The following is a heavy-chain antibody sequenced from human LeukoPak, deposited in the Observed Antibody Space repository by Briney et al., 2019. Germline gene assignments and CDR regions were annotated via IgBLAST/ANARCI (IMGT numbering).Heavy chain of an antibody. J-gene: IGHJ3*02. CDR1: GGSISSSSYY. Sequence: SETLSLTCTVSGGSISSSSYYWGWIRQPPGKGLEWIGSIYYSGSTYYNPSLKSRVTISVDTPKNQFSLKLSSVTAADTAVYYCARPDIVATQYAFDIWGQGTMVTVSS. CDR2: IYYSGST. D-gene: IGHD5-12*01. V-gene: IGHV4-39*01. CDR3: ARPDIVATQYAFDI.